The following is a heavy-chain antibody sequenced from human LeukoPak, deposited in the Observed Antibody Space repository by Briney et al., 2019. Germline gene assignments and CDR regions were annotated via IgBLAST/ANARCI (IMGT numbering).Heavy chain of an antibody. CDR2: IYYSGST. CDR1: GGSISSHY. V-gene: IGHV4-59*11. Sequence: SETLSLTCTVSGGSISSHYWSWIRQPPGKGLEWIGYIYYSGSTNYNPSLKSRVTISVDTSKNQFSLKLSSVTAADTAVYYCARARPGLNWFDPWGQGTLVTVSS. CDR3: ARARPGLNWFDP. J-gene: IGHJ5*02.